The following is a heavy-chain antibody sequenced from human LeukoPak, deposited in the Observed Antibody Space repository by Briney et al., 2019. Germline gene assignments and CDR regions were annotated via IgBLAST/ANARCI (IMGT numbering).Heavy chain of an antibody. CDR2: MIHSGSS. V-gene: IGHV4-34*01. Sequence: YPSETLSLTCGVSGGAFNGYYWSWIRQAPGKGLEWIGEMIHSGSSNYNPSLRRRVTISGDTSKNQFSLKLNSLTAADTAVYYCARGNKVATILGGLHGTTAFDFWGQGILVTVSS. J-gene: IGHJ4*02. CDR3: ARGNKVATILGGLHGTTAFDF. D-gene: IGHD5-12*01. CDR1: GGAFNGYY.